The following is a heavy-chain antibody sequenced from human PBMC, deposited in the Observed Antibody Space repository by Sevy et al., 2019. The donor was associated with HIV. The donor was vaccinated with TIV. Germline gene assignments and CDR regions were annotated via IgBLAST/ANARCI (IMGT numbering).Heavy chain of an antibody. Sequence: GGSLRLSCTASGFTFNNYAMNWVRQAPGKGLEWVSTISGSGDTTYYADSVKGRFTISRNNSKNTLYLQMNSLRAEDTAVYYCVKDKIYFDSSGYYYYFDYWGQGTLVTVSS. CDR1: GFTFNNYA. CDR2: ISGSGDTT. D-gene: IGHD3-22*01. J-gene: IGHJ4*02. V-gene: IGHV3-23*01. CDR3: VKDKIYFDSSGYYYYFDY.